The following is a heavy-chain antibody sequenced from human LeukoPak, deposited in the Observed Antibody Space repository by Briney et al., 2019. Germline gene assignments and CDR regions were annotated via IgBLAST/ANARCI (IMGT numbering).Heavy chain of an antibody. J-gene: IGHJ4*02. CDR2: LYYSGST. Sequence: PSETLSLTCTVSGGSISSYYWSWIRHPPGKGLAPTGHLYYSGSTNYNPSLKSRVTISVDTSKNQFSLKLSSVTAADTAVYYCARHMGLGYSYGYPYFDYWGQGTLVTVSS. CDR1: GGSISSYY. CDR3: ARHMGLGYSYGYPYFDY. V-gene: IGHV4-59*08. D-gene: IGHD5-18*01.